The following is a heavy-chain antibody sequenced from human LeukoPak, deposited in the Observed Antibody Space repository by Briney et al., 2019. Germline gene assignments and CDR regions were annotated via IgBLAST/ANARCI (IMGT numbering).Heavy chain of an antibody. D-gene: IGHD5-18*01. J-gene: IGHJ5*02. CDR3: ARDLAVGTATPGLNNWFDP. Sequence: PGGSLRLSCAASGFTFSSYEMNWVRQAPGKGLEWVSYISSSGSTIYYADSVKGRFTISRDNAKNSLYLQMNSLRAEDTAVYYCARDLAVGTATPGLNNWFDPWGQGTLVTVSS. V-gene: IGHV3-48*03. CDR2: ISSSGSTI. CDR1: GFTFSSYE.